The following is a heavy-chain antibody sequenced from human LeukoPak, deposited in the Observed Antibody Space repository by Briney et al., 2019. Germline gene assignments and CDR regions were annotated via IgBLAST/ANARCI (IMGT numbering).Heavy chain of an antibody. CDR1: GGSFSGYY. Sequence: SETLSLTCAVYGGSFSGYYWSWIRQPPGKGLEWIGEINHSGGTNYNPSLKSRVTISVDTSKNQFSLKLSSVTAADTAVYYCARTGAIVPIDYWGQGTLVTVSS. J-gene: IGHJ4*02. CDR2: INHSGGT. D-gene: IGHD1-26*01. V-gene: IGHV4-34*01. CDR3: ARTGAIVPIDY.